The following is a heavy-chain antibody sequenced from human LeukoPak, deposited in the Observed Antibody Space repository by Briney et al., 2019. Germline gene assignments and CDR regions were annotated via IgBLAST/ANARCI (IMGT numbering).Heavy chain of an antibody. V-gene: IGHV3-23*01. CDR2: ISGSGGST. J-gene: IGHJ4*02. D-gene: IGHD3-9*01. CDR1: GFTFSSYA. Sequence: GGSLRLSCAASGFTFSSYAMSWVRQAPGKGLEWVSAISGSGGSTYYADSVKGRFTTSRDNSKNTLYLQMNSLRAEDTAVYYCAKTTTYDILTGYNYFDYWGQGTLVTVSS. CDR3: AKTTTYDILTGYNYFDY.